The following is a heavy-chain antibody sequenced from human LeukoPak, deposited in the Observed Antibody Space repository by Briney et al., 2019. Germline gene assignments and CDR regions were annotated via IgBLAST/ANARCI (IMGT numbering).Heavy chain of an antibody. CDR3: ARDREPNWYFDL. Sequence: PSETLSLTCTVSGGSISSGGYYWSWIRQHPGKSLEWIGYIYYSGSTYYNPSLKSRVTISVDTSKNQFSLKLSSVTAADTAVYYCARDREPNWYFDLWGRGTLVTVSS. J-gene: IGHJ2*01. CDR1: GGSISSGGYY. CDR2: IYYSGST. V-gene: IGHV4-31*03.